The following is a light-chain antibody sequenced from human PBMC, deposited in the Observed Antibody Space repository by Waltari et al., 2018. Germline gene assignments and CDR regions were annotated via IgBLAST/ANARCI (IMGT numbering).Light chain of an antibody. V-gene: IGLV2-14*03. CDR1: SSDVGGYYY. J-gene: IGLJ2*01. Sequence: QSALTQPASVSGSPGQSITLSCTGTSSDVGGYYYFSWYQQHPGKAPKLMIYDVSNRPSGVSNRFSGSKSGNTASLTISGLQAEDEADYYCSSYTSSSTLEVVFGGGTKLTVL. CDR3: SSYTSSSTLEVV. CDR2: DVS.